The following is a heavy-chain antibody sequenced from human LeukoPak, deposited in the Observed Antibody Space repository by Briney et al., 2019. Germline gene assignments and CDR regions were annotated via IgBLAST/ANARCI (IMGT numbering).Heavy chain of an antibody. J-gene: IGHJ4*02. CDR3: AKSLEPDYYGSGSYLDY. V-gene: IGHV3-30*18. Sequence: GGSLRLSCAASGFTFSSYAMHWVRQAPGKGLEWVAVISYDGSNKYYADSVKGRFTISRDNSKNTLYLQMNSLRAEDTAVYYCAKSLEPDYYGSGSYLDYWGQGTLVTVSS. CDR2: ISYDGSNK. D-gene: IGHD3-10*01. CDR1: GFTFSSYA.